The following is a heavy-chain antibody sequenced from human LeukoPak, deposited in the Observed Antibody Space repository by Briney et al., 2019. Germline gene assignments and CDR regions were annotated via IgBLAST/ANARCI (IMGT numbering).Heavy chain of an antibody. D-gene: IGHD6-25*01. CDR2: IGRNNGNT. CDR1: GYTFISYG. V-gene: IGHV1-18*01. Sequence: ASVKVSCKTSGYTFISYGITWVRQAPEQGLEWMGWIGRNNGNTKFAQKLQDRVTMTTDTSTTTAYMELRSLRSDDTAVYFCARDRGDYYLDYWGQGTLVSVSS. J-gene: IGHJ4*02. CDR3: ARDRGDYYLDY.